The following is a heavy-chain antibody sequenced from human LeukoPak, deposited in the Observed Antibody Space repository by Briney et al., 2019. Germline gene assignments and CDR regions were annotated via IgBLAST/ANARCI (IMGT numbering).Heavy chain of an antibody. V-gene: IGHV3-11*04. Sequence: YISSSGSTIYYADFVKGRFTISRDNAKNSLYLQMNSLRAEDTAVYYCARDAPAAAGPSYWGQGTLVTVSS. D-gene: IGHD6-13*01. CDR2: ISSSGSTI. CDR3: ARDAPAAAGPSY. J-gene: IGHJ4*02.